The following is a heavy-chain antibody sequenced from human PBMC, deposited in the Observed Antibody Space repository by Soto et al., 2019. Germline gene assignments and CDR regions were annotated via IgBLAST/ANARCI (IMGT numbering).Heavy chain of an antibody. CDR2: ISYDGSNK. V-gene: IGHV3-30*03. CDR3: ATYYYDSSGYSDAFDI. CDR1: GFTFSSYG. D-gene: IGHD3-22*01. J-gene: IGHJ3*02. Sequence: QVQLVESGGGVVQPGRSLRLSCAASGFTFSSYGMHWVRQAPGKGLEWVAVISYDGSNKYYADSVKGRFTISRDNSKNTLYLQMNSLRAEDTAVYYCATYYYDSSGYSDAFDIWGQGTMVTVSS.